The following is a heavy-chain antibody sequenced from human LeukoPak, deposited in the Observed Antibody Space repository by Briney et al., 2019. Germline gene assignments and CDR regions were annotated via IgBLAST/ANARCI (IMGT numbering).Heavy chain of an antibody. CDR3: ARWDAHYHEGDNWFDP. V-gene: IGHV1-69*13. CDR1: GDSFTNYA. J-gene: IGHJ5*02. Sequence: SVKVSCKASGDSFTNYAVVWVRQAPGQGLEWMGGIVPGFHTTDYAQRFQGRLIITADESTTTAYMELSSLTSEDTAMYYCARWDAHYHEGDNWFDPWGQGTLVTVSS. D-gene: IGHD3-22*01. CDR2: IVPGFHTT.